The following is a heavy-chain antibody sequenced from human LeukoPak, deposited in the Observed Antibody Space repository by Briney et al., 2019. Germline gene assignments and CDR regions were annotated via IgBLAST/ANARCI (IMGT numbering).Heavy chain of an antibody. V-gene: IGHV4-4*07. CDR3: ARVKYYYDSSGYYHIASGYYYYYYMDV. J-gene: IGHJ6*03. D-gene: IGHD3-22*01. Sequence: SETLSLTCTVSGGSISSYYWSWIRQPAGKGLEWIGRIYTSGSTNYNPSLKSRVTMSVDTSKNQFSLKLSSVTAADTAVYYCARVKYYYDSSGYYHIASGYYYYYYMDVWGKGTTVTVS. CDR2: IYTSGST. CDR1: GGSISSYY.